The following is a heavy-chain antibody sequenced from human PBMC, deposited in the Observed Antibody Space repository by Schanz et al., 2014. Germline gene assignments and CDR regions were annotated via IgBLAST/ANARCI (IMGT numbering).Heavy chain of an antibody. CDR1: GFTVSSNY. V-gene: IGHV3-21*01. D-gene: IGHD3-3*01. CDR2: ITGGSTTYT. Sequence: EVQLVESGGGLIQPGGSLRLSCAVSGFTVSSNYMSWVRQAPGKGLEWVSCITGGSTTYTYYADSVRGRFTISRDNAKNSLYLQMNSLRAEDTAVYYCARDKGGYYPFDYWGQGTLVTVSS. CDR3: ARDKGGYYPFDY. J-gene: IGHJ4*02.